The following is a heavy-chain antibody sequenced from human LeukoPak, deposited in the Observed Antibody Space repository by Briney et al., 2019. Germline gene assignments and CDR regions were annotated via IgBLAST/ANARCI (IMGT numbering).Heavy chain of an antibody. D-gene: IGHD5-12*01. J-gene: IGHJ4*02. CDR3: ARCGYSFDY. Sequence: GGSLSLSCVGSGFSLRGYWMSWVRQAPGKGLEWVARLHADGSEKYYVGSVKGRFTISGDNAKNSLYLQMNSLRVDDTAVYYCARCGYSFDYLGQGTLVTVSS. CDR2: LHADGSEK. V-gene: IGHV3-7*01. CDR1: GFSLRGYW.